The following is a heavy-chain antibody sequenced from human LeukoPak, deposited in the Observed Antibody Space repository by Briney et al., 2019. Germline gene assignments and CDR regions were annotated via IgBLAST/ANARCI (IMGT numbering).Heavy chain of an antibody. CDR2: ISGSSSYI. CDR1: GFTFSSYA. V-gene: IGHV3-21*01. CDR3: AARTTGTTPVDY. Sequence: GGSLRLSCAASGFTFSSYAMSWVRQAPGKGLEWVSAISGSSSYIYYADSVKGRFTISRDNAKNSLYLQMNSLRAEDTAVYYCAARTTGTTPVDYWGQGTLVTVSS. J-gene: IGHJ4*02. D-gene: IGHD1-1*01.